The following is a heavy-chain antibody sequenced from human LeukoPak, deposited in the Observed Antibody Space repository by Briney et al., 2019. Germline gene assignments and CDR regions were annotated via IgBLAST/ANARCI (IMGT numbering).Heavy chain of an antibody. CDR3: ARGGPDYGDRGYFDY. V-gene: IGHV3-74*01. J-gene: IGHJ4*02. D-gene: IGHD4-17*01. Sequence: PGGSLRLSCAASGFTFSSYWMHWVRQAPGKGLVWVSRINSDGSSTSYADSVKDRFTISRDNAKNTLYLQMNSLRAEDTAVYYCARGGPDYGDRGYFDYWGQGTLVTVSS. CDR2: INSDGSST. CDR1: GFTFSSYW.